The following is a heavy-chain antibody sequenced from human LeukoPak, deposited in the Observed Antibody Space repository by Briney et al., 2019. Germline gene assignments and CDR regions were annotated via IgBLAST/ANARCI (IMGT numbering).Heavy chain of an antibody. CDR3: ARRGNSDAFDI. J-gene: IGHJ3*02. Sequence: PSETLSLTCTVSGCSISSSSYYWGWIRQPPGKGLEWIGSIYYSGSTYYNPSLKSRVTISVDTSKNQFSLKLSSVTAADTAVYYCARRGNSDAFDIWGQGTMVTVSS. CDR1: GCSISSSSYY. CDR2: IYYSGST. D-gene: IGHD4-23*01. V-gene: IGHV4-39*01.